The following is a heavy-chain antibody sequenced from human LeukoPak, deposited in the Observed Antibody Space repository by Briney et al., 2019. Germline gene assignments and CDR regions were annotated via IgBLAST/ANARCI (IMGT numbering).Heavy chain of an antibody. CDR2: IWYDGSAK. Sequence: PGRSLRLSCAASGXTFSNYDLHWVRQPPGKGPEWVAVIWYDGSAKYYVDSVKGRFTISRDNSKNTLYLQMNRLRAEDTAVYYCARVRGYYFDYWGQGTLVTVSS. CDR3: ARVRGYYFDY. J-gene: IGHJ4*02. CDR1: GXTFSNYD. V-gene: IGHV3-33*01.